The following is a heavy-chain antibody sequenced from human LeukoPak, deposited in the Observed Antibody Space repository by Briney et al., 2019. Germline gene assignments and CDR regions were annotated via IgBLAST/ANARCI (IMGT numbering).Heavy chain of an antibody. V-gene: IGHV3-49*03. Sequence: GGSLRLSCTASGFTFGDYAMSWFRQAPGKGLEWVGFIRSKAYGGTTEYAASVKGRFTIPRDDSKSIAYLQMNSLKTEDTAVYYCTRRGVTTYYYYMDVWGKGTTVTVSS. J-gene: IGHJ6*03. CDR2: IRSKAYGGTT. CDR1: GFTFGDYA. CDR3: TRRGVTTYYYYMDV. D-gene: IGHD3-10*01.